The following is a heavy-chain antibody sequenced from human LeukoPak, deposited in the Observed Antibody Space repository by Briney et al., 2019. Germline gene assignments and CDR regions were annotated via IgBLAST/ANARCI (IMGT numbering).Heavy chain of an antibody. D-gene: IGHD7-27*01. J-gene: IGHJ6*02. V-gene: IGHV7-4-1*02. Sequence: ASVKVSCKASGYTFTSYAMNWVRQAPGQGLEWMGWINTNTGNPTYAQGFTGRFVFSLDTSVSTAYLQISSLKAEDTAVYYCASKTGDPEQYYYYYGMDVWGQGTTVTVSS. CDR2: INTNTGNP. CDR1: GYTFTSYA. CDR3: ASKTGDPEQYYYYYGMDV.